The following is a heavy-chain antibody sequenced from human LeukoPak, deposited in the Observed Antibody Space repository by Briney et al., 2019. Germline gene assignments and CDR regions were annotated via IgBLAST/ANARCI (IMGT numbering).Heavy chain of an antibody. Sequence: GGSLRLSCAASGFTFSSYAMSWVRHAPGKGLEWVSAISGSGGSTYYADSVKGRFTISRDNSKNTLYLQMNSLRAEDTAVYYCAKDWIQLWQFDYWGQGTLVTVSS. CDR2: ISGSGGST. V-gene: IGHV3-23*01. CDR3: AKDWIQLWQFDY. D-gene: IGHD5-18*01. CDR1: GFTFSSYA. J-gene: IGHJ4*02.